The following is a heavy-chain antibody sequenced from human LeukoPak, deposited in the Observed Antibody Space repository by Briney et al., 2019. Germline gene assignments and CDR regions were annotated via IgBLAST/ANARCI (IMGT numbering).Heavy chain of an antibody. CDR1: GGTFSSYA. Sequence: GASVKVSCKASGGTFSSYAISWVRQAPGQGLEWMGRIIPILGIANYAQKFQGRVTITADKSTGTAYMELSSLRSEDTAAYYCARAPMVRGLGMDVWGQGTTVTVSS. V-gene: IGHV1-69*04. J-gene: IGHJ6*02. D-gene: IGHD3-10*01. CDR3: ARAPMVRGLGMDV. CDR2: IIPILGIA.